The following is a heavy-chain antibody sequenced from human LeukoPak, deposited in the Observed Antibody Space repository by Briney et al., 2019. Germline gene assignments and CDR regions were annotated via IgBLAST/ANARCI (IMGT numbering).Heavy chain of an antibody. CDR3: ARVAVGATFDF. CDR1: GFTFDDYA. D-gene: IGHD1-26*01. Sequence: GGSLRLSCAAPGFTFDDYAMNWVRQAPGKGLEWVSGINGKGDSAGYAVSVKGRFTISIDNAKNSLHLQMNSLRAEDTALYYCARVAVGATFDFWGQGTLVTVS. J-gene: IGHJ4*02. CDR2: INGKGDSA. V-gene: IGHV3-20*04.